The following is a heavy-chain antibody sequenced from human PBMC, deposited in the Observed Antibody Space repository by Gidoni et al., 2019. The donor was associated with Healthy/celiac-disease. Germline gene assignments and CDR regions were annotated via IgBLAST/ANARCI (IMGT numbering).Heavy chain of an antibody. Sequence: EVQLVESGGGLVQPGRSLRLSCAASGFTFDDYAMHWVRQAPGKGLEWVSGISWNSGSIGYADSVKGRFTISRDNAKNSLYLQMNSLRAEDTALYYCSYSSSWYDVLFDYWGQGTLVTVSS. D-gene: IGHD6-13*01. V-gene: IGHV3-9*01. CDR1: GFTFDDYA. J-gene: IGHJ4*02. CDR3: SYSSSWYDVLFDY. CDR2: ISWNSGSI.